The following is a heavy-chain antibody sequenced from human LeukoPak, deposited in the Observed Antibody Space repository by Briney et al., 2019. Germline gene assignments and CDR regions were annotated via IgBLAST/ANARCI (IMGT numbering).Heavy chain of an antibody. CDR2: ISYDGSNK. CDR3: AKDLVSLTDYGDYVPDY. CDR1: GFTFSSYG. J-gene: IGHJ4*02. D-gene: IGHD4-17*01. V-gene: IGHV3-30*18. Sequence: PGRSLRLSCAASGFTFSSYGMHWVRQAPGKGLEGVAVISYDGSNKYYADSVKGRFTISIDNSKNTLYLQMNSLRAEDTAVYYCAKDLVSLTDYGDYVPDYWGQGTLVTVSS.